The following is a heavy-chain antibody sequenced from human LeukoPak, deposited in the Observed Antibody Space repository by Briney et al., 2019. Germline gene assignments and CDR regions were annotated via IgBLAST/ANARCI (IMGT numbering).Heavy chain of an antibody. V-gene: IGHV1-18*01. D-gene: IGHD2-2*01. CDR1: GGTFSSYA. CDR3: ARDIVVVPAASFDY. CDR2: ISAYNGNT. Sequence: ASVKVSCKASGGTFSSYAISWVRQAPGQGLEWMGWISAYNGNTNYAQKLQGRVTMTTDTSTSTAYMELRSLRSDDTAVYYCARDIVVVPAASFDYWGQGTLVTVSS. J-gene: IGHJ4*02.